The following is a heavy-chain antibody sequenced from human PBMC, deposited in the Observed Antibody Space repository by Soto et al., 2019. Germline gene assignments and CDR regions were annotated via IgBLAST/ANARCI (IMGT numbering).Heavy chain of an antibody. CDR1: GFTFSSYG. V-gene: IGHV3-48*02. D-gene: IGHD2-2*03. CDR2: ISKGGTTT. CDR3: AGDGYCVSSSFSFLPDV. J-gene: IGHJ6*02. Sequence: EVQLVESGGDLVQPGGSLRLSCVASGFTFSSYGMNWVRQGPGKGLEWLSSISKGGTTTYYADSVKGRFTISRDNAKNSLYLQMNMLRDEDMVGYYCAGDGYCVSSSFSFLPDVWGQGTTVTVSS.